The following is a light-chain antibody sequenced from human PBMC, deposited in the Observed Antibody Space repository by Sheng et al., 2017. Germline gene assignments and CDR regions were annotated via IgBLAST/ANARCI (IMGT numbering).Light chain of an antibody. J-gene: IGLJ3*02. Sequence: QSVLTQPPSVSGAPGQRVTISCTGSSSNIGAGYDVHWYQQLPGTAPKLLIYVNNNRPSRGRLTDSLPPNLARQPPWPSLGVQAEDEADYYCQSSDSLSGWVFGGGTKVTVL. V-gene: IGLV1-40*01. CDR2: VNN. CDR1: SSNIGAGYD. CDR3: QSSDSLSGWV.